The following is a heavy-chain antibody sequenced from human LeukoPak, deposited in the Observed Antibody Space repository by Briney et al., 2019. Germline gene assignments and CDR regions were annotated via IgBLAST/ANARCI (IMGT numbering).Heavy chain of an antibody. CDR2: ISYDGANK. Sequence: GGSLRLSCAASGFTFSSYAMSWVRQAPGKGLEWVAVISYDGANKYQADSVKGRFTISRDNSMNTLYLQMNSLRTEDTAVYYCGGASSWGQGTLVTVSS. CDR3: GGASS. D-gene: IGHD1-26*01. V-gene: IGHV3-30-3*01. CDR1: GFTFSSYA. J-gene: IGHJ5*02.